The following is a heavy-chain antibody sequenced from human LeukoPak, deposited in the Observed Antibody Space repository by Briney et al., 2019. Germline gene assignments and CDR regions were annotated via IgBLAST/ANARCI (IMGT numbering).Heavy chain of an antibody. CDR2: IYYSGKT. CDR1: GDSITSRNYL. CDR3: ARGTYCSSTSCYLQYSFDY. J-gene: IGHJ4*02. D-gene: IGHD2-2*01. V-gene: IGHV4-39*01. Sequence: PSETLSLTCTVSGDSITSRNYLWGWIRQPPGKGLEYIASIYYSGKTYHNPSLRSRVTMSIDSSENQFSLKLSAVTAADTAVYYCARGTYCSSTSCYLQYSFDYWGQGTLVTVSS.